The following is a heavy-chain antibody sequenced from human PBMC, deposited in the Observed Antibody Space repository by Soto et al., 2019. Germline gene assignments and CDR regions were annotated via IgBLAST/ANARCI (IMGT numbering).Heavy chain of an antibody. Sequence: GGSLRLSCAASGFTVSSNYMSWVRQAPGKGLEWISVIYSGDSTYYADSVKGRFTISRDNSKNTLYLQMNSLRAEDTAVYYCARSYCSGGNCYPYYFDYWGQGALVTVSS. D-gene: IGHD2-15*01. CDR1: GFTVSSNY. CDR2: IYSGDST. J-gene: IGHJ4*02. V-gene: IGHV3-53*01. CDR3: ARSYCSGGNCYPYYFDY.